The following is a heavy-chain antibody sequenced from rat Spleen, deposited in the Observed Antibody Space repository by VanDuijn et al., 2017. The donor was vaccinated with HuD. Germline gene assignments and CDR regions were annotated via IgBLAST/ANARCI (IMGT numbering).Heavy chain of an antibody. J-gene: IGHJ2*01. V-gene: IGHV5-20*01. Sequence: EVQLVESGGGLVQPGRSLKLSCVASGFTFSRYWMYWVRQAPKKGLEWVATISYDGSSTYYRDSVKGRFTISRDIAKSNLYLQMDSLRSEDTATYYCTKVGGNYYFDYWGQGVMVTVSS. CDR3: TKVGGNYYFDY. CDR2: ISYDGSST. D-gene: IGHD1-7*01. CDR1: GFTFSRYW.